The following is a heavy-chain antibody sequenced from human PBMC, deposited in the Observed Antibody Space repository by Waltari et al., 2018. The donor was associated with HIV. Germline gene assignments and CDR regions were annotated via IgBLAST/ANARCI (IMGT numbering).Heavy chain of an antibody. CDR3: VRVMSGDYRSSWIDP. V-gene: IGHV4-4*02. D-gene: IGHD4-17*01. CDR1: GGSISSYNC. J-gene: IGHJ5*02. Sequence: QVQLQESGPGLLEPSETLSLTCAVSGGSISSYNCWTWVRQAPGKGLEWIGEMYHSGSTNYNPSLKSRVTISIDKSKNQFSLRLTSVTAADTAVYYCVRVMSGDYRSSWIDPWGRGTLVTVSS. CDR2: MYHSGST.